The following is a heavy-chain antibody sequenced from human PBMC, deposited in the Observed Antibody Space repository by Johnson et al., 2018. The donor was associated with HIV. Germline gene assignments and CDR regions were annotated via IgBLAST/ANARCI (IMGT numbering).Heavy chain of an antibody. Sequence: QEQLVESGGGVVQPGRSLRLSCAASGFTFSSYAMHWVRQAPGKGLEWVAVISYDGSNKYYADSVKGRFTISRDNSKNTLYLQMNSLRAEDTAVYYCARDNWNEDIWGQGTMVTVSS. CDR1: GFTFSSYA. D-gene: IGHD1-20*01. V-gene: IGHV3-30*04. CDR2: ISYDGSNK. CDR3: ARDNWNEDI. J-gene: IGHJ3*02.